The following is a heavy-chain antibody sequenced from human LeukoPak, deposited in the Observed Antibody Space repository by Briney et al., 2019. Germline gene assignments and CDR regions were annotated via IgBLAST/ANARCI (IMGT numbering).Heavy chain of an antibody. D-gene: IGHD3-10*01. CDR3: ARGSRYYGSGSYYSNWFDP. Sequence: SETLSLTCTVSVGSISSSSYYWGWIRQPPGKGLEWIGSIYYSGSTYYNPSLKIRVTISVDTSKNQFSLKLSSVTAADTAVYYCARGSRYYGSGSYYSNWFDPWGQGTLVTVSS. CDR1: VGSISSSSYY. J-gene: IGHJ5*02. V-gene: IGHV4-39*01. CDR2: IYYSGST.